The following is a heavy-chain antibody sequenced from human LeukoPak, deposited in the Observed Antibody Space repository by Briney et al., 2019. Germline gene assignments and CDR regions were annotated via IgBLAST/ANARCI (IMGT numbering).Heavy chain of an antibody. V-gene: IGHV3-21*01. J-gene: IGHJ6*03. Sequence: GGSLRLSCAASGFTFNSYSMNWVRQAPGKELEWVSSISSSSTYIYYADSVKGRFTISRDNAKNSLYLQMNSLRAGDTAVYYCARVLPYYMDVWGKGTTVTISS. CDR3: ARVLPYYMDV. CDR2: ISSSSTYI. D-gene: IGHD2-15*01. CDR1: GFTFNSYS.